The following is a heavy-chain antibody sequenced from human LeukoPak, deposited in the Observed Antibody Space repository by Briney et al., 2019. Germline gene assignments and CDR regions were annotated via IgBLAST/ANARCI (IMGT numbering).Heavy chain of an antibody. CDR3: AKDTNSKWLGSYWYFDL. V-gene: IGHV3-66*01. CDR1: RLTVSSNY. CDR2: IFSGGSP. J-gene: IGHJ2*01. Sequence: PGGSLRLSCAASRLTVSSNYMSWVRQAPGKGLEWVSVIFSGGSPYYADSVKGRFTISRDNSKNTLSLQMNSLRAEDAAVYYCAKDTNSKWLGSYWYFDLWGRGTLVTVSS. D-gene: IGHD6-19*01.